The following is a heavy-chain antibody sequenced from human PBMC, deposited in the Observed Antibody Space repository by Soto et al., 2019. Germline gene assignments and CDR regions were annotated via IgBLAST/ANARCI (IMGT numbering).Heavy chain of an antibody. J-gene: IGHJ4*02. CDR1: GFTFSSYS. V-gene: IGHV3-21*01. Sequence: EVQLVESGGGLVKPGGSLRLSCAASGFTFSSYSMNWVRQAPGKGLEWVSSISSSSSYIYYADSVKGRFTISRDNAKNSLYLQMNSLRAEDTAVYYCARAVPKDIVATSIRGRYDYWGQGTLVTVSS. CDR2: ISSSSSYI. CDR3: ARAVPKDIVATSIRGRYDY. D-gene: IGHD5-12*01.